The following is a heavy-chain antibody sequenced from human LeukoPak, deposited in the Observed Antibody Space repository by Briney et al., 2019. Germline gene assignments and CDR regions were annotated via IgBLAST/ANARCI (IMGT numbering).Heavy chain of an antibody. CDR3: AKWGDYDVLTGYYVSDY. J-gene: IGHJ4*02. D-gene: IGHD3-9*01. Sequence: PGASLRLSCAASGFTFSNYAMSWVRQAPGKGLEWDSAITGGGSGIYYADSMKSRFTISRDNSKNTLYLQINSLRAADTAVYYCAKWGDYDVLTGYYVSDYWGQGTLVTVSS. V-gene: IGHV3-23*01. CDR2: ITGGGSGI. CDR1: GFTFSNYA.